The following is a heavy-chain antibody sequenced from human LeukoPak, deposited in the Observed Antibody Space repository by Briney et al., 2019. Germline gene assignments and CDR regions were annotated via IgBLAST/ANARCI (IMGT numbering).Heavy chain of an antibody. CDR3: ARGKIKRAFDI. Sequence: SEALSLTCTVSGGSISSSYYYWGWIRQPPGKGLEWIGEINHSGSTNYNPSLKSRVTISVDTSKNQFSLKLSSVTAADTAVYYCARGKIKRAFDIWGQGTMVTVSS. D-gene: IGHD5-24*01. V-gene: IGHV4-39*07. J-gene: IGHJ3*02. CDR1: GGSISSSYYY. CDR2: INHSGST.